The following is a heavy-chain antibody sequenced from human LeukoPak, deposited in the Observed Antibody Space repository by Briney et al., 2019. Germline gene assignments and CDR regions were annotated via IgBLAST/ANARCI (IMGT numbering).Heavy chain of an antibody. Sequence: ETLSLTCTVSGGSLRSYDGSWIRQPPGKGLGWIGYIYYIGKRIYNPSLNSRVTISVDKSKNQFSLKLSSVTAADTAVYYCARHWAAADGSDYWGQGTLVTVSS. D-gene: IGHD6-25*01. CDR1: GGSLRSYD. CDR3: ARHWAAADGSDY. CDR2: IYYIGKR. J-gene: IGHJ4*02. V-gene: IGHV4-59*08.